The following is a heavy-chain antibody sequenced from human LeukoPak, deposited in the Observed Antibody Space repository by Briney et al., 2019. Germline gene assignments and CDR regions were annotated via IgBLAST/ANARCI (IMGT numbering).Heavy chain of an antibody. CDR3: ATPPYGNDAFDI. J-gene: IGHJ3*02. Sequence: ASVKVSCKASGGTFSSYAISWVRQAPGQGLEWMGGFDPEDGETIYAQKFQGRVTMTEDTSTDTAYMELSSLRSEDTAVYYCATPPYGNDAFDIWGQGTMVTVSS. CDR2: FDPEDGET. V-gene: IGHV1-24*01. D-gene: IGHD3-16*01. CDR1: GGTFSSYA.